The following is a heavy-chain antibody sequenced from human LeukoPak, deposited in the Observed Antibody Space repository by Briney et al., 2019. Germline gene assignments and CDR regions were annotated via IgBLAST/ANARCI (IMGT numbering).Heavy chain of an antibody. CDR3: ARGRGSYGSGSYGKQSFDY. CDR2: INHSGST. CDR1: GGSFSGYY. D-gene: IGHD3-10*01. V-gene: IGHV4-34*01. J-gene: IGHJ4*02. Sequence: PSETLSLTCAVYGGSFSGYYWSWIRQPPGKGLEWIGKINHSGSTNYNPSLKSRVTISVDTSKNQFSLKLSSVTAADTAVYYCARGRGSYGSGSYGKQSFDYWGQGTLVTVSS.